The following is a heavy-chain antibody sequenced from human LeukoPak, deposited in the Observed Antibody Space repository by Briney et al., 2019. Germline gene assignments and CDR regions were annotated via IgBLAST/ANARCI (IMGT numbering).Heavy chain of an antibody. V-gene: IGHV1-2*02. J-gene: IGHJ4*02. CDR2: INPNSGGT. D-gene: IGHD3-22*01. Sequence: ASVKVSCKDSGYTFTGYYMHWVRQAPGQGLEWMGWINPNSGGTNYAQKFQGRVTMTRDTSISTAYMELSRLRSDDTAVYYCARAPSGRYDSSGYYYLYWGQGTLVTVSS. CDR1: GYTFTGYY. CDR3: ARAPSGRYDSSGYYYLY.